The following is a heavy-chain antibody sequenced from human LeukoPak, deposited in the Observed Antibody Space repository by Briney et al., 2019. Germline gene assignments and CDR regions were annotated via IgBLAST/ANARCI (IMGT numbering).Heavy chain of an antibody. J-gene: IGHJ4*02. CDR3: ARDEMATVETPNY. Sequence: PSETLSLTCTVSGGSISSGYYWGWIRQPPGKGLEWIGSIYHSGRTYYNSSLKSRVTISVDTSKNQFSLKLTSVIAADTAVYYCARDEMATVETPNYWGQGTLVTVSS. D-gene: IGHD4-23*01. CDR1: GGSISSGYY. CDR2: IYHSGRT. V-gene: IGHV4-38-2*02.